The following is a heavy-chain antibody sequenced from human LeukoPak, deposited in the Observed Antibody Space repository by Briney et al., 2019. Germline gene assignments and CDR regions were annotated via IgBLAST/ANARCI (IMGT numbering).Heavy chain of an antibody. D-gene: IGHD2-2*01. J-gene: IGHJ4*02. CDR1: GFTFSSYE. V-gene: IGHV3-48*03. CDR2: ISSSGSTI. Sequence: GGSLRLSCAASGFTFSSYEMNWVRQAPGKGLEWVSYISSSGSTIYYADSVKGRFTISRDNAKSSLYLQMNSLRAEDTAVYYCARDCSSTSCYWTFDYWGQGTLVTVSS. CDR3: ARDCSSTSCYWTFDY.